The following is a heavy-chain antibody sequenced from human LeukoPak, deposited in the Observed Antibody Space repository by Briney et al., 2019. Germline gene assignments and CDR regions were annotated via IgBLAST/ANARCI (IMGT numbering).Heavy chain of an antibody. J-gene: IGHJ5*02. CDR2: IYYSGST. CDR3: ARHRGGSYEDWFDP. D-gene: IGHD1-26*01. Sequence: PSETLSLTCTVSGGSISSSSYYWGWIRQPPGKGLEWIGSIYYSGSTYYNPSLKSRVTISVDTSKNQFSLKLSSVTAADTAVYYCARHRGGSYEDWFDPWGQGTLVTVSS. V-gene: IGHV4-39*01. CDR1: GGSISSSSYY.